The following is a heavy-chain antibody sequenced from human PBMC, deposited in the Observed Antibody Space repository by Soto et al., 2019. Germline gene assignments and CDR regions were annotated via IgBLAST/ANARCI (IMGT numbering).Heavy chain of an antibody. V-gene: IGHV4-59*01. CDR2: IYYSGST. Sequence: SETLSLTCTVSGGSISSYYWSWIRQPPGKGLEWIGYIYYSGSTNYNPSLKSRVTMSVDTSKNQFSLKLSSATAADTAVYYCARVGQRYCSGGSCYSGAFDIWGQGTMVTVSS. CDR1: GGSISSYY. J-gene: IGHJ3*02. D-gene: IGHD2-15*01. CDR3: ARVGQRYCSGGSCYSGAFDI.